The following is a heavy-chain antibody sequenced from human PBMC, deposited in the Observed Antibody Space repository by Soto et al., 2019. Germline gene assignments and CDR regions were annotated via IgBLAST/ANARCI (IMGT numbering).Heavy chain of an antibody. CDR3: ARDREVPAAAYYYYYYMDV. CDR1: GGTFSSYT. D-gene: IGHD2-2*01. V-gene: IGHV1-69*04. CDR2: IIPILGIA. J-gene: IGHJ6*03. Sequence: ASVKVSCKASGGTFSSYTISWVRQAPGQGLEWMGRIIPILGIANYAQKFQGRVTITADKSTSTAYMELSSLRSEDTAVYYCARDREVPAAAYYYYYYMDVWGKGTTVTVSS.